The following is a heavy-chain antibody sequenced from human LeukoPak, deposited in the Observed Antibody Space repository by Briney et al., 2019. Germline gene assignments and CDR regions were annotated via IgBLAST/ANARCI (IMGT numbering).Heavy chain of an antibody. CDR2: ISAYNGNT. V-gene: IGHV1-18*01. Sequence: ASVKVSCKASGYTFTSYGFSWVRQAPGQGLEWMGWISAYNGNTNYAQKLQGRVTMTTDTSTSTAYMELRSLRSDDTAVYYCARDLRYFDWLTSHYFDYWGQGTLVTVFS. CDR1: GYTFTSYG. J-gene: IGHJ4*02. CDR3: ARDLRYFDWLTSHYFDY. D-gene: IGHD3-9*01.